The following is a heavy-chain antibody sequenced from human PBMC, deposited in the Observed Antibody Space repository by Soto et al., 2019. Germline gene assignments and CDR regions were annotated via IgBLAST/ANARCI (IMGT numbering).Heavy chain of an antibody. D-gene: IGHD3-16*01. Sequence: QVQLQESGPGLVKPSETLSLTCVVSGASLSSYYWSWIRQPPGKGLEWIGYIYYSGSTNYNPSLKSRVTISVDTSKNQFALHLSSVTAADTAVYYCARPWGSTNDYWGRGTLVTVSS. V-gene: IGHV4-59*01. CDR3: ARPWGSTNDY. J-gene: IGHJ4*02. CDR1: GASLSSYY. CDR2: IYYSGST.